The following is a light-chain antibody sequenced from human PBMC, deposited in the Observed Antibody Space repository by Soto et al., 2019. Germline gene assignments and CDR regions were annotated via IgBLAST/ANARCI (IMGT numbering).Light chain of an antibody. CDR3: SSYTSSSTPYV. CDR2: DVT. J-gene: IGLJ1*01. Sequence: QSVLTQPPSVSEAPRQRVTISCSGTSSDVGGYNYVSWYQQHPVKAPKLMIYDVTNRPSGVSDRFSGSKSGNTASLTISGLQAEDEADYYCSSYTSSSTPYVFGTGTKVTVL. V-gene: IGLV2-14*01. CDR1: SSDVGGYNY.